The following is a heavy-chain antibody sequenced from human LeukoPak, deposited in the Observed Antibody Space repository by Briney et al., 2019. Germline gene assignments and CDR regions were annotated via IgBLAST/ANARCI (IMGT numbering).Heavy chain of an antibody. V-gene: IGHV4-39*07. Sequence: SETLSLTCTVSGGSISNSSHYWGWIRQPPGKGLEWIGSIYYSGSTYYNPSLKSRVTISVDTSKNQFSLKLSSVTAADTAVYYCARASSGWYDAFDIWGQGTMVTVSS. J-gene: IGHJ3*02. D-gene: IGHD6-19*01. CDR3: ARASSGWYDAFDI. CDR2: IYYSGST. CDR1: GGSISNSSHY.